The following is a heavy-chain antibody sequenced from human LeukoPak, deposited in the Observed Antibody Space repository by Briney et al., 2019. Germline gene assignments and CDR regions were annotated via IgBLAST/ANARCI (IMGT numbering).Heavy chain of an antibody. CDR1: GGSISSSYSY. Sequence: SETLSLTCTVSGGSISSSYSYWGWIRQPPGKGLEWIGNIYYSGSTYYNPSLKSRVTISVDRSKNHFSLKLNSVTAADTAVSYCAKPSNYYGSATDAFDFWGQGTMVTVSS. CDR3: AKPSNYYGSATDAFDF. J-gene: IGHJ3*01. D-gene: IGHD3-10*01. CDR2: IYYSGST. V-gene: IGHV4-39*07.